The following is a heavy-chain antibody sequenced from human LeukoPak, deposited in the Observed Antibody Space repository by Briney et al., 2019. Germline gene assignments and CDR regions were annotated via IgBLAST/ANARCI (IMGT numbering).Heavy chain of an antibody. D-gene: IGHD2-15*01. J-gene: IGHJ3*02. CDR3: AKEDCSGGSCYSRALGAFDI. V-gene: IGHV3-30*18. CDR2: ISYDGSNK. Sequence: GGSLRLSCAASGSTFSSYGMHWVRQAPGKGLEGVAVISYDGSNKYYADSVKGRFTISRDNSKNTLYLQMNSLRAEDTAVYYCAKEDCSGGSCYSRALGAFDIWGQGTMVTVSS. CDR1: GSTFSSYG.